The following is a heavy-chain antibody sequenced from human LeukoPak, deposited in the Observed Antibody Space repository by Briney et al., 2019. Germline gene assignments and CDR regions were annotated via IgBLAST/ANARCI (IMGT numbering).Heavy chain of an antibody. CDR2: ISGSGAST. V-gene: IGHV3-23*01. CDR1: GFTFSSYA. Sequence: GGSLRLSCAASGFTFSSYAMSWVRQAPGKGLEWVSVISGSGASTYSADSVKGRFTISRDYSKNTLYLQMNCLRAEDTAVYYCAKGYSKKNFYDSSGYYYSPFDYWGQGTLVTVSS. J-gene: IGHJ4*02. CDR3: AKGYSKKNFYDSSGYYYSPFDY. D-gene: IGHD3-22*01.